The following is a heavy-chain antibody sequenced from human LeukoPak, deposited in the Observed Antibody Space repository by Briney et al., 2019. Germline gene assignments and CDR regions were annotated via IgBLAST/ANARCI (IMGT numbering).Heavy chain of an antibody. D-gene: IGHD5-18*01. CDR3: ATGLPGDGYHGMFDY. CDR2: VDPEDGET. J-gene: IGHJ4*02. Sequence: GASVKVSCKASGYTFTDYYMHWVQQAPGKGLEWMGRVDPEDGETIYAEKFQGRVTITADTSTDTAYMELSSLRSEDTAVYYCATGLPGDGYHGMFDYWGQGTLVTVSS. CDR1: GYTFTDYY. V-gene: IGHV1-69-2*01.